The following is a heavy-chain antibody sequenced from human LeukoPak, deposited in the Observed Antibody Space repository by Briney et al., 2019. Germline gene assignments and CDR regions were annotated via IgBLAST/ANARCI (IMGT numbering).Heavy chain of an antibody. Sequence: ASVKVSCKASGYTFTGYYMHWVRQAPGQGLEWMGWINPNSGGTNYAQKFQGRVTMTRDTSISTAYMELSRLRSDYTAVYYCARVLDIVQMVYAMDYWGQGTLVTVSS. V-gene: IGHV1-2*02. CDR2: INPNSGGT. J-gene: IGHJ4*02. CDR1: GYTFTGYY. CDR3: ARVLDIVQMVYAMDY. D-gene: IGHD2-8*01.